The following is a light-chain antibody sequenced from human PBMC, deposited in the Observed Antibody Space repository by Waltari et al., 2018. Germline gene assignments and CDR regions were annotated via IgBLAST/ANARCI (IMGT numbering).Light chain of an antibody. V-gene: IGKV3-15*01. CDR2: AAS. J-gene: IGKJ2*01. CDR1: QRISRN. CDR3: QQSNNWPFA. Sequence: EIVMTQSPATLSWSPGERATLSCRASQRISRNVAWYQQKHGQAPRLLIYAASTRATGIPARFSGSGSGTEFTLTISILQPEDFAIYYCQQSNNWPFAFGQGTKLEVK.